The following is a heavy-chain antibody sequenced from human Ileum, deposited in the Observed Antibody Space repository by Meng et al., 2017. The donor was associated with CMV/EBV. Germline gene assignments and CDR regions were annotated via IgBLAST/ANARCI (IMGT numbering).Heavy chain of an antibody. CDR2: IYYSGST. Sequence: GPALVKPSEPLPLPCTASAGSSSSSSYYWGWIRQPPGKGLEWIGSIYYSGSTYYYPSLKSRGTISVDTSKNQFSLKLSSVTAADTAVYYCARVDMGGTRPAYWGQGTLVTVSS. J-gene: IGHJ4*02. D-gene: IGHD6-19*01. CDR1: AGSSSSSSYY. CDR3: ARVDMGGTRPAY. V-gene: IGHV4-39*07.